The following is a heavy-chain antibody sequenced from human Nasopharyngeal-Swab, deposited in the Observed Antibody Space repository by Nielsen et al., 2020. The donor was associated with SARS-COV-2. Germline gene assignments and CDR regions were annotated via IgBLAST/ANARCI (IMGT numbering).Heavy chain of an antibody. J-gene: IGHJ3*02. V-gene: IGHV4-34*01. Sequence: WIRQPPGKGLEWIGEINHSGSTNYNPSLKSRVTISADTSKNQFSLKLSSVTAADTAVYYCARGLSYYVTAFDIWGQGTMVTVSS. CDR3: ARGLSYYVTAFDI. D-gene: IGHD1-26*01. CDR2: INHSGST.